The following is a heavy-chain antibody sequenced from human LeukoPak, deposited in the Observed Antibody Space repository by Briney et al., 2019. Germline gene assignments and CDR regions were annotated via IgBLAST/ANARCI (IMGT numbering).Heavy chain of an antibody. CDR3: ARGGLLWFGELSG. CDR1: GGSISSYY. J-gene: IGHJ4*02. Sequence: PSETLSLTCPVSGGSISSYYWSWIRQPAGKGLEWIGRIYTSGSTNYNPSLKSRVTMPVDTSKSQFSLKLSSVTAADTAVYYCARGGLLWFGELSGWGQGTLVTVSS. CDR2: IYTSGST. D-gene: IGHD3-10*01. V-gene: IGHV4-4*07.